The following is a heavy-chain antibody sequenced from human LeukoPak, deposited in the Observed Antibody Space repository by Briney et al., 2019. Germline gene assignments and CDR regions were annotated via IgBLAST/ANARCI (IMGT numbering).Heavy chain of an antibody. CDR3: ARRYGDYGYYFDY. CDR1: GFTFSSYW. Sequence: GGSLRLSCAASGFTFSSYWMSWVRQAPGKGLEWVSSISSSSSYIYYADSVKGRFTISRDNAKNSLYLQMNSLRAEDTAVYYCARRYGDYGYYFDYWGQGTLVTVSS. D-gene: IGHD4-17*01. CDR2: ISSSSSYI. V-gene: IGHV3-21*01. J-gene: IGHJ4*02.